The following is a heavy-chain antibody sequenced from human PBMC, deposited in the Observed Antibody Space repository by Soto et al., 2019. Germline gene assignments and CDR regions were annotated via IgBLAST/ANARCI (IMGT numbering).Heavy chain of an antibody. CDR2: ISGSGGST. D-gene: IGHD3-22*01. Sequence: GGSLRLSCAASGFTFSSYAMSWVRQAPGKGLEWVSAISGSGGSTYYADSVKGRFTISRDNSKNTLYLQMNSLRAEDTAVYYCAKVAPYYDSSGPSFNDYWGQGTLVTVSS. V-gene: IGHV3-23*01. CDR3: AKVAPYYDSSGPSFNDY. J-gene: IGHJ4*02. CDR1: GFTFSSYA.